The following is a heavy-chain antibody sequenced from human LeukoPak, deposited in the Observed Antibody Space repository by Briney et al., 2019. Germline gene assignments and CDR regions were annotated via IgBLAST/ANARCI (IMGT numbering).Heavy chain of an antibody. V-gene: IGHV3-30*18. D-gene: IGHD3-22*01. CDR2: ISYDGSNK. CDR3: AKDFRYYDSSGYYLGEYFDY. Sequence: PGGSLRLSCAASGFTFSSYGMHWVRRAPGKGLEWVAVISYDGSNKYYADSVKGRFTISRDNSKNTLYLQMNSLRAEDTAVYYCAKDFRYYDSSGYYLGEYFDYWGQGTLVTVSS. J-gene: IGHJ4*02. CDR1: GFTFSSYG.